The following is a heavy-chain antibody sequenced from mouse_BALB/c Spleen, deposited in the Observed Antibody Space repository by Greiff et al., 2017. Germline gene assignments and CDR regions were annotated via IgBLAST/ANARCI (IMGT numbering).Heavy chain of an antibody. D-gene: IGHD2-2*01. CDR1: GISITTGNYR. CDR3: ARSYGYDDYAMDY. J-gene: IGHJ4*01. V-gene: IGHV3-5*02. CDR2: IYYSGTI. Sequence: EVKLVESGPGLVKPSQTVSLTCTVTGISITTGNYRWSWIRQFPGNKLEWIGYIYYSGTITYNPSLTSRTTITRDTSKNQFFLEMNSLTAEDTATYYCARSYGYDDYAMDYWGQGTSVTVSS.